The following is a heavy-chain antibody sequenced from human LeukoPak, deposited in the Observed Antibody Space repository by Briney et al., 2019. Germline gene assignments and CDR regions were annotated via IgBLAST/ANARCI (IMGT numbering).Heavy chain of an antibody. D-gene: IGHD5-18*01. CDR2: IYYSGST. J-gene: IGHJ2*01. V-gene: IGHV4-59*01. Sequence: MTSETLSLTCTVSGGSISSYYWSWIRQPPVKGLEWIGYIYYSGSTNYNPSLKSRVTISVDTSKNQFSLKLSSVTAADTAVYYCASIHKDTAMAWCYFDLWGRGTLVTVSS. CDR1: GGSISSYY. CDR3: ASIHKDTAMAWCYFDL.